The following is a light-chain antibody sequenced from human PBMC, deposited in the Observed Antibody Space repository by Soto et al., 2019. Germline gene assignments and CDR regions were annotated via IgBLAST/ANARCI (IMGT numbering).Light chain of an antibody. J-gene: IGLJ1*01. CDR1: SSDVGGYNY. V-gene: IGLV2-11*01. CDR2: DVS. Sequence: SVLTPPRSVSGSPGQSVTISCTGTSSDVGGYNYVSWYQQHPGKAPKLMIYDVSKRPSGVPDRFSGSKSGNTASLTISGLQAEDEADYYCCSYAGSYLRVFGTGTKVTVL. CDR3: CSYAGSYLRV.